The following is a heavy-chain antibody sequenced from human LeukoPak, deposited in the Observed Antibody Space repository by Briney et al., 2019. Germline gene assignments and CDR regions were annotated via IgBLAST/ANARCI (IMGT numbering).Heavy chain of an antibody. CDR1: GFTFSSYA. CDR3: AREDCGDCPNPPGDAFDI. D-gene: IGHD2-21*02. V-gene: IGHV3-30*04. J-gene: IGHJ3*02. CDR2: ISCDGSNK. Sequence: GGSLRLSCAASGFTFSSYAMHWVRQAPGKGLEWVAVISCDGSNKYYADSVKGRFTISRDNSKNTLYLQMNSLRAEDTAVYYCAREDCGDCPNPPGDAFDIWGQGTMVTVSS.